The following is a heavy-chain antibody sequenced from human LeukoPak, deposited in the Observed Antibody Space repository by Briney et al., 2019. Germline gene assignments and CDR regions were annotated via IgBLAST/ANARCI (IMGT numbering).Heavy chain of an antibody. CDR2: IIPIFGTA. CDR1: GGTFSSYA. V-gene: IGHV1-69*05. CDR3: ATAIVVVPAALVRSYYMDV. J-gene: IGHJ6*03. Sequence: SVKVSCKASGGTFSSYAISWVRQAPGQGLERMGRIIPIFGTANYAQKFQGRVTITTDESTSTAYMELSSLRSEDAAVYYCATAIVVVPAALVRSYYMDVWGEGTTVTVSS. D-gene: IGHD2-2*01.